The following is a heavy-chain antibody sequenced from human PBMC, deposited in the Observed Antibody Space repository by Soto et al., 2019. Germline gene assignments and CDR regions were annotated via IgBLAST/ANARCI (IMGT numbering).Heavy chain of an antibody. J-gene: IGHJ2*01. D-gene: IGHD5-18*01. Sequence: QVQLVESGGGVVQPGRSLGHSCAASGFTFSSYGMHWVRQAPGKGLEWVAVLWYDGSNKYYADSVKGRFTISRDNSKNTLYLQMNSLRAEDTAVHYCAIEVLMYTAFALFGSAFVWYFDLWGRVTLVTVSS. CDR2: LWYDGSNK. CDR1: GFTFSSYG. V-gene: IGHV3-33*01. CDR3: AIEVLMYTAFALFGSAFVWYFDL.